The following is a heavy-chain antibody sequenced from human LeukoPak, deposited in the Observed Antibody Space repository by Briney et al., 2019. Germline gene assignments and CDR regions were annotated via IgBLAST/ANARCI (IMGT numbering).Heavy chain of an antibody. V-gene: IGHV3-66*01. CDR3: VKVGGSGYYPDI. J-gene: IGHJ3*02. Sequence: GGSLRLSCAASGFTVSSNFMSWVRRAPGKGLEWVSVIYSGGSTYYADSVKGRFTISRDNSKNTVNLQMNSLRGEDTAVYYCVKVGGSGYYPDIWGQGTMVTVSS. D-gene: IGHD3-22*01. CDR1: GFTVSSNF. CDR2: IYSGGST.